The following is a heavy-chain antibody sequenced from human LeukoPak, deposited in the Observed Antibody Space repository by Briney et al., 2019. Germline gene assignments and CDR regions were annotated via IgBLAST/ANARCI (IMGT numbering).Heavy chain of an antibody. CDR1: GGSISSSNW. Sequence: SGTLSLTCAVSGGSISSSNWWSWVRQPPGKGLEWIGEIYHSGSTNYNPSLKSRVTISVDKSKNQFSLKLSSVTAADTAVYYCARAVLGLYQLLSYGAFDIWGQGTMVTVSS. J-gene: IGHJ3*02. V-gene: IGHV4-4*02. CDR2: IYHSGST. D-gene: IGHD2-2*01. CDR3: ARAVLGLYQLLSYGAFDI.